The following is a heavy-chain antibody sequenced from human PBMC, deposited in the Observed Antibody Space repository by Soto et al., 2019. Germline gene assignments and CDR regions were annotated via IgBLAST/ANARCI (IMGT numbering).Heavy chain of an antibody. CDR1: GVSISGSSYY. Sequence: SETLSLTCSVSGVSISGSSYYWGWIRQPPGKGLEWIGSIYYSGQTYYNPSLKSRVTISVDRSKNQFSLNLTSVTATDTALYYCARHGSSWGQGTLVTVSA. CDR2: IYYSGQT. V-gene: IGHV4-39*01. D-gene: IGHD6-6*01. J-gene: IGHJ4*02. CDR3: ARHGSS.